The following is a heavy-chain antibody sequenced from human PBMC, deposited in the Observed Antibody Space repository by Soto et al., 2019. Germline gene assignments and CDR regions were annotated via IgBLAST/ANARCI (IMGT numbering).Heavy chain of an antibody. CDR3: AKEGSVVATTPDFDY. V-gene: IGHV3-30*18. Sequence: QVQLVESGGGVVQPGRSLRLSCAASGFTFSSYGMHWVRQAPGTGLEWVAVISYDGSYKYYADSMKGRVTISRDNSKNTLYVPMNSLRAEETAVYYCAKEGSVVATTPDFDYWGPGTLVTVSS. CDR2: ISYDGSYK. J-gene: IGHJ4*01. D-gene: IGHD5-12*01. CDR1: GFTFSSYG.